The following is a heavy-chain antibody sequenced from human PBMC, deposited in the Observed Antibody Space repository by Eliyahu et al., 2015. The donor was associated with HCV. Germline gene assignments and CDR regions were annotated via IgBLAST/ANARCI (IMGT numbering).Heavy chain of an antibody. CDR2: IYYSGST. CDR3: ARHTGGTPSNDYGDYVSSFTDVDWYFDL. J-gene: IGHJ2*01. D-gene: IGHD4-17*01. CDR1: GGSISSSSYY. V-gene: IGHV4-39*01. Sequence: QLQLQESGPGLVKPSETLSLTCTVSGGSISSSSYYWGWIRXPPGRGLGWIGSIYYSGSTYYNPSLKSRVTISVDTSKNQFSLKLSSVTAADTAVYYCARHTGGTPSNDYGDYVSSFTDVDWYFDLWGRGTLVTVSS.